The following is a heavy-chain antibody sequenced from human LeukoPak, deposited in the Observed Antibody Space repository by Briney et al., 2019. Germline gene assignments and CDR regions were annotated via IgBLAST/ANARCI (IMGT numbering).Heavy chain of an antibody. CDR2: IYHSGST. D-gene: IGHD6-13*01. CDR1: GYSISSGYY. J-gene: IGHJ6*04. CDR3: ARISAAAVES. Sequence: SETLSLTCTVSGYSISSGYYWGWIRQPPGKGLEWIGSIYHSGSTYYNPSLKSRVTISVDTSKNQFSLRLTSVTAADTAVYYCARISAAAVESWGKGTTVTISS. V-gene: IGHV4-38-2*02.